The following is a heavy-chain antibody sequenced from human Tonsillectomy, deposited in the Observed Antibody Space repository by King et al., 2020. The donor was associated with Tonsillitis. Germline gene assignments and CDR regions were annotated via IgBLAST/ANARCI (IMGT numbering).Heavy chain of an antibody. CDR1: GYSFTSYW. V-gene: IGHV5-10-1*03. CDR3: ARLSSGEYYYYRMDV. D-gene: IGHD6-19*01. Sequence: QLVQSGAEVKKPGESLRISCKGSGYSFTSYWISWVRQMPGKGLEWMGRIDPSDSYTNYSPSFQGHVTISADKSISTAYLQWSSLKASETAMFYCARLSSGEYYYYRMDVWGQGTTVTVSS. CDR2: IDPSDSYT. J-gene: IGHJ6*02.